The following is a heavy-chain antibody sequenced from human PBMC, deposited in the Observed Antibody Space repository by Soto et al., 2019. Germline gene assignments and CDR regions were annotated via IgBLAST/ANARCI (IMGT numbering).Heavy chain of an antibody. J-gene: IGHJ4*02. Sequence: XSVKVSFNASGYTFTGYYMHLVRQAPGQGLEWMGWINPNSGGTNYAQKFQGWVTMTGDTSISTAYMELSRMRSDDTAVYYCARSDSSSWPYDYWGQGTLVTVSS. CDR3: ARSDSSSWPYDY. CDR2: INPNSGGT. D-gene: IGHD6-6*01. V-gene: IGHV1-2*04. CDR1: GYTFTGYY.